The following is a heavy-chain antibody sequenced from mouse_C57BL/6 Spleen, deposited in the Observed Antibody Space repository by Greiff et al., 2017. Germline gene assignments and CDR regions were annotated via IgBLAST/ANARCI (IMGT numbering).Heavy chain of an antibody. D-gene: IGHD4-1*01. CDR3: ARDEVGRGAMDY. Sequence: EVMLVESEGGLVQPGSSMKLSCTASGFTFSDYYMAWVRQVPEKGLEWVANINYDGSSTYYLDSLKSRFIISRDNAKNILYLQMSSLKSEDTATYYCARDEVGRGAMDYWGQGTSVTVSS. J-gene: IGHJ4*01. V-gene: IGHV5-16*01. CDR1: GFTFSDYY. CDR2: INYDGSST.